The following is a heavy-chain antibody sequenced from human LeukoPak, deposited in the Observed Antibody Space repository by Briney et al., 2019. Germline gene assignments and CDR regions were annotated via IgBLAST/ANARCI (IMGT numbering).Heavy chain of an antibody. CDR3: SRDRPPASYDYDAFDI. CDR2: IRYDGSNK. J-gene: IGHJ3*02. Sequence: PGGSLRLSCAASGFTFSSYGMHWVRQAPGKGLEWVAFIRYDGSNKYYADSVKGRFTISRDNAKNSLYLQMNSLRAEDTAVYYCSRDRPPASYDYDAFDIWGQGTMVTVSS. CDR1: GFTFSSYG. V-gene: IGHV3-30*02. D-gene: IGHD4-11*01.